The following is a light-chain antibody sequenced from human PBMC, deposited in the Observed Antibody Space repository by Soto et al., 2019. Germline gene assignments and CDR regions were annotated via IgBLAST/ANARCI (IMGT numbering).Light chain of an antibody. CDR3: SSYRSGSTPYV. V-gene: IGLV2-14*01. Sequence: QSVLTQPASVSGSPGQSITISCTGTISDIGDYNYVSWYQQHPGKAPKLMIYEVSNRPSGVPNRFSGSKSGTTASLTISGLQAEDEADYYCSSYRSGSTPYVFGTGTKVTVL. J-gene: IGLJ1*01. CDR1: ISDIGDYNY. CDR2: EVS.